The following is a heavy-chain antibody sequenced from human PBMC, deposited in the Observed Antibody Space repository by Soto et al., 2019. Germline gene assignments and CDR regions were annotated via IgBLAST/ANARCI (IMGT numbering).Heavy chain of an antibody. D-gene: IGHD1-26*01. CDR1: GFTFSSYW. CDR2: INSDGSST. Sequence: GGSLRLSCAASGFTFSSYWMHWVRQAPGKGLVWVSRINSDGSSTSYADSVKGRFTISRDNAKNTLYLQMNSLRAEDTAVYYCASRIIVGATILDYWGQGTLVTVSS. CDR3: ASRIIVGATILDY. V-gene: IGHV3-74*01. J-gene: IGHJ4*02.